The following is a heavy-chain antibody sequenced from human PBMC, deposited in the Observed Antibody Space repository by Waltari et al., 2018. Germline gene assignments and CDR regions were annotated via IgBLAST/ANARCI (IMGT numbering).Heavy chain of an antibody. Sequence: QVQLVESGGGVVQPGRSLRLSCAASGFTFSSYAMHWVRQAPGKGLEWVAVIWYDGSNKYYADAVKGRFTIARDNSKNTLYLQMNSLRAEDTAMYYCAKEVRNSGSVDAFDIWGQGTMVTVSS. D-gene: IGHD1-26*01. CDR2: IWYDGSNK. J-gene: IGHJ3*02. CDR3: AKEVRNSGSVDAFDI. V-gene: IGHV3-30*04. CDR1: GFTFSSYA.